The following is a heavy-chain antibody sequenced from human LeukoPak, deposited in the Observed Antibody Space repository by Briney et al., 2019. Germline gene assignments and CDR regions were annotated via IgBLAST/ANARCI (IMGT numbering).Heavy chain of an antibody. CDR2: ISGSGGST. CDR3: ARGDSSGYYYFIGSAFDI. Sequence: GGSLRLSCAASGFTFSSYAMSWVRQAPGKGLEWVSAISGSGGSTYYADSVKGRFTISRDNSKNTLYLQMNSLRAEDTAVYYCARGDSSGYYYFIGSAFDIWGQGTMVTVSS. D-gene: IGHD3-22*01. J-gene: IGHJ3*02. V-gene: IGHV3-23*01. CDR1: GFTFSSYA.